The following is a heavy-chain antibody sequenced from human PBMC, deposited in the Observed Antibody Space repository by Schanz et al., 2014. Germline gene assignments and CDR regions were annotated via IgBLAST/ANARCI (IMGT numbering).Heavy chain of an antibody. J-gene: IGHJ3*02. V-gene: IGHV3-30*04. CDR3: ARADYSSRWNGFDI. CDR1: GFTFSSYA. Sequence: QVQLVESGGGVVQPGRSLRLSCVASGFTFSSYAMHWVRQAPGKGLEWVAVISFDGNNKHYADSVKGRFTISRDSSKKTLYLQMNSLRGDDTAVYYCARADYSSRWNGFDIWGQGTMVTVSS. D-gene: IGHD6-13*01. CDR2: ISFDGNNK.